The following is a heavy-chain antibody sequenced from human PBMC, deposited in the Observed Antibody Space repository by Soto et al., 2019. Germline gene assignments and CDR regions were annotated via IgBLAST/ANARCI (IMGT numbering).Heavy chain of an antibody. CDR1: GFTFSNYA. D-gene: IGHD5-18*01. J-gene: IGHJ5*02. CDR2: ISGSGGST. V-gene: IGHV3-23*01. Sequence: GGFLRLSCAAAGFTFSNYAMNWVRQAPGKGLEWVSVISGSGGSTYYADSVKGRFTISRDNSKNTLYLQMSSLRAEDTALYYCAKGSGYSYAYRWFDPWGQGTLVTVYS. CDR3: AKGSGYSYAYRWFDP.